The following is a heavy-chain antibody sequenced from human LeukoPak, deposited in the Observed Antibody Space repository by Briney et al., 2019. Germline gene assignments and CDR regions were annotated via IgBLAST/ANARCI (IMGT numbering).Heavy chain of an antibody. CDR3: ARDPGSTPGKDGWFDP. CDR2: IIPILGIA. J-gene: IGHJ5*02. D-gene: IGHD2-15*01. Sequence: ASVKVSCKASGGTFSSYAISWVRQAPGQGLEWMGRIIPILGIANYAQKFQGRVTITADKSTSTAYMELSSLRSEDTAVYYCARDPGSTPGKDGWFDPWGQGTLVTVSS. V-gene: IGHV1-69*04. CDR1: GGTFSSYA.